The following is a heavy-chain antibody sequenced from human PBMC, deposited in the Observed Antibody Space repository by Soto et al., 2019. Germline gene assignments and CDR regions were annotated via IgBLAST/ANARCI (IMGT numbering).Heavy chain of an antibody. CDR2: ISGSGGST. CDR1: GFTFSSYA. V-gene: IGHV3-23*01. J-gene: IGHJ4*02. D-gene: IGHD6-13*01. Sequence: AGGSLRLSCAASGFTFSSYAMSWVRQAPGKGLEWVSAISGSGGSTYYVDSVKGRFTISRDNSKNTLYLQMNSLRAEDTAVYYCAKGPLSRYSSSWYATYFDYWGQGTLVTVSS. CDR3: AKGPLSRYSSSWYATYFDY.